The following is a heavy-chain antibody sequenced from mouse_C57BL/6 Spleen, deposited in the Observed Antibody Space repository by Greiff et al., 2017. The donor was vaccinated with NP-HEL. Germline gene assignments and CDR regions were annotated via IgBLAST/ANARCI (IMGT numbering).Heavy chain of an antibody. D-gene: IGHD4-1*02. CDR1: GYSITSGYY. Sequence: ESGPGLVKPSQSLSLTCSVTGYSITSGYYWNWIRQFPGNNLEWMGYISYDGSNNYNPSLKNRISITRDTSKNQFFLKLNSVTTEDTATYYCARAQLGQGFAYWGQGTLVTVSA. CDR3: ARAQLGQGFAY. J-gene: IGHJ3*01. CDR2: ISYDGSN. V-gene: IGHV3-6*01.